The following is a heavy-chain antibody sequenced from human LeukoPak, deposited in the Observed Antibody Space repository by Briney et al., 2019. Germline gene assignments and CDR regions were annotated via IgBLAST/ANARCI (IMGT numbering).Heavy chain of an antibody. CDR1: GFTFTSSA. CDR3: AADRGSGWKYYYYGMDV. CDR2: IVVGSGNT. Sequence: EASVKVSCKASGFTFTSSALQWVRQPRGQRLEWIGWIVVGSGNTNYAQKFQERVTITRDMSTSTAYMELSSLRSEDTAVYYCAADRGSGWKYYYYGMDVWGQGTTVTVSS. V-gene: IGHV1-58*01. D-gene: IGHD6-19*01. J-gene: IGHJ6*02.